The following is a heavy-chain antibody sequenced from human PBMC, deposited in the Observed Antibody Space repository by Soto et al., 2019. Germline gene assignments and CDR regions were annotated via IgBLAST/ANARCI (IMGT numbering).Heavy chain of an antibody. CDR3: ARARPRYSGYDWEVYYYYGMDV. CDR1: GGTFSSYA. V-gene: IGHV1-69*06. Sequence: VASVKVSCKASGGTFSSYAISWVRQAPGQGLEWMGGIIPIFGTANCAQKFQGRVTITADKSTSTAYMELSSLRSEDTAVYYCARARPRYSGYDWEVYYYYGMDVWGQGTTVTVSS. CDR2: IIPIFGTA. D-gene: IGHD5-12*01. J-gene: IGHJ6*02.